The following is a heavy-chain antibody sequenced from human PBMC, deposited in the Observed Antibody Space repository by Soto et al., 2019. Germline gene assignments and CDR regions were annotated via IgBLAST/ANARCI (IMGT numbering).Heavy chain of an antibody. CDR2: ISAYDDNT. CDR3: ARGGYYDSSGSRNYHYYGMNV. Sequence: QAQWVQSGPEVKKPGASVKVSCKASGYRFTSYGISWVRQAPGQGLEWLGWISAYDDNTKYAQTLQGRVSMSTDTSTNTAYMELRSLRSDDTAMYYCARGGYYDSSGSRNYHYYGMNVWGQGTTVTVSS. D-gene: IGHD3-22*01. CDR1: GYRFTSYG. V-gene: IGHV1-18*01. J-gene: IGHJ6*02.